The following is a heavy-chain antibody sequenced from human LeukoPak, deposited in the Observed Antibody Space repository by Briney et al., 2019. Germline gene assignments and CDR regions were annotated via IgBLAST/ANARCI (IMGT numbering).Heavy chain of an antibody. CDR1: GDSISGYY. D-gene: IGHD3-22*01. CDR3: ARARTVYYDSNSGYFDY. Sequence: SETLSLTCTVSGDSISGYYWTWIRQPAGKGLEWIGRFYSSGNTNYNPSLKSRLTMSVDTSKNQFSLKLSSVTAADTAVYYCARARTVYYDSNSGYFDYWGQGTLVTVSS. CDR2: FYSSGNT. V-gene: IGHV4-4*07. J-gene: IGHJ4*02.